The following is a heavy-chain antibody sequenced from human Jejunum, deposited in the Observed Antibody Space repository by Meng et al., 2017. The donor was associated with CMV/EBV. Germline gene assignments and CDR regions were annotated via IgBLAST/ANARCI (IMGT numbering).Heavy chain of an antibody. D-gene: IGHD5-18*01. CDR1: GGSLTSNSDY. J-gene: IGHJ4*02. Sequence: VAGGSLTSNSDYWGWIRQSPEKGLEWIGSIFYSGGPYHNPSLESRVTMSVDTSKNQFSLKLSSVTAADTAVYYCAREATANYFDYWGQGMLVTVSS. CDR2: IFYSGGP. V-gene: IGHV4-39*07. CDR3: AREATANYFDY.